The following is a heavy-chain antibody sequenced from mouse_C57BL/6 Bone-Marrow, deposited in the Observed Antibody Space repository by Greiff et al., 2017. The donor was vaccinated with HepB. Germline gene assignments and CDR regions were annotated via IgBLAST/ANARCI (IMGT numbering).Heavy chain of an antibody. J-gene: IGHJ3*01. Sequence: VQLKQSGAELVRPGASVKLSCTASGFNIKDDYMHWVKQRPEQGLEWIGWIDPENGDTEYASKFQGKATITADTSSNTAYLQLSSLTSEDTAVYYCTQDGGYYAWFAYWGQGTLVTVSA. CDR3: TQDGGYYAWFAY. D-gene: IGHD2-3*01. CDR1: GFNIKDDY. CDR2: IDPENGDT. V-gene: IGHV14-4*01.